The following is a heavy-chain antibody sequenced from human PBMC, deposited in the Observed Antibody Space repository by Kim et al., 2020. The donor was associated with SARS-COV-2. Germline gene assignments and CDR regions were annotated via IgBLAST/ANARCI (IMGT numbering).Heavy chain of an antibody. CDR2: IYYSGST. Sequence: SETLSLTCTVSGGSISSGGYYWSWIRQHPGKGLEWIGYIYYSGSTYYNPSLKSRVTISVDTSKNQFSLKLSSVTAADTAVYYCARGRITMFVVVTDFDYWGQGTLVTVSS. CDR1: GGSISSGGYY. CDR3: ARGRITMFVVVTDFDY. V-gene: IGHV4-31*03. D-gene: IGHD3-3*01. J-gene: IGHJ4*02.